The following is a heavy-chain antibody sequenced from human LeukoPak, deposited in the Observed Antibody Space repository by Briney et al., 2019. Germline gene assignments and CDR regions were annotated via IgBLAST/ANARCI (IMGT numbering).Heavy chain of an antibody. V-gene: IGHV4-4*07. CDR2: IYTSGST. Sequence: SETLSLTCTVSSGSTSNYYWSWIRQPAGKGLEWIGRIYTSGSTNYNPSLKSRVTMSIDTSKNQVSLKQASVTAADTAIYYCAVDSSEDYGRGNFDLWGRGTLVTVSS. J-gene: IGHJ2*01. CDR3: AVDSSEDYGRGNFDL. D-gene: IGHD4/OR15-4a*01. CDR1: SGSTSNYY.